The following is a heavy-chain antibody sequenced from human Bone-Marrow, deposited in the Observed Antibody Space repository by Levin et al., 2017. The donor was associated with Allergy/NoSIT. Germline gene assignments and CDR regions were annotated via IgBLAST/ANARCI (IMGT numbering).Heavy chain of an antibody. CDR3: ARSNGTIFGVATNYYGMDV. Sequence: KISCKASGGTFSSYAISWVRQAPGQGLEWMGGIIPIFGTANYAQKFQGRVTITADESTSTAYMELSSLRSEDTAVYYCARSNGTIFGVATNYYGMDVWGQGTTVTVSS. CDR1: GGTFSSYA. CDR2: IIPIFGTA. V-gene: IGHV1-69*01. J-gene: IGHJ6*02. D-gene: IGHD3-3*01.